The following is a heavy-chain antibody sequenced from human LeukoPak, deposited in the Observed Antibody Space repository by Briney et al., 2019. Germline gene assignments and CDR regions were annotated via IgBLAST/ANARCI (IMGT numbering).Heavy chain of an antibody. Sequence: GGSLRLSCAASGFPFSSYAMTWVRQAPGKGLEWVSFISGSGGSTHFADSVKGRFTISRDNSKNTLYMQMNNLRAEDTAMYYCARGGGETSSGQLFDYWGQGTLVTVSS. CDR3: ARGGGETSSGQLFDY. V-gene: IGHV3-23*01. D-gene: IGHD6-19*01. CDR2: ISGSGGST. J-gene: IGHJ4*02. CDR1: GFPFSSYA.